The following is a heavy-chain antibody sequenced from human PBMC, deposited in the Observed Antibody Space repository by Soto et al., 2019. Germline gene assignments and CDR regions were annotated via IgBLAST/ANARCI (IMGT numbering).Heavy chain of an antibody. D-gene: IGHD2-15*01. CDR3: ARSRYCSGGSCYSGIDY. V-gene: IGHV1-18*01. Sequence: ASVKVSCKASGYTFPSYGITWVRQAPGQGLEWMGWISAYNRNTNYAQKLQGRVTMTTDTSTSTAYMELRSLRSDDTAVYYCARSRYCSGGSCYSGIDYWGQGTLVTVSS. CDR1: GYTFPSYG. CDR2: ISAYNRNT. J-gene: IGHJ4*02.